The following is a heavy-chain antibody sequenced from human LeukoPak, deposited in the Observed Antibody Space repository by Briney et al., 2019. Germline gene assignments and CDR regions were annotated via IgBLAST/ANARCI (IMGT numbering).Heavy chain of an antibody. V-gene: IGHV1-69*06. CDR3: ATHQHTVTWDY. Sequence: ASVKVSCKASGGTFSSYAIVWVRQAPGQGLEWMGGIIPIFGTANYAQKFQGRVTITADKSTSTAYMELSSLRSEDTAVYYCATHQHTVTWDYWGQGTLVTVSS. D-gene: IGHD4-17*01. CDR2: IIPIFGTA. J-gene: IGHJ4*02. CDR1: GGTFSSYA.